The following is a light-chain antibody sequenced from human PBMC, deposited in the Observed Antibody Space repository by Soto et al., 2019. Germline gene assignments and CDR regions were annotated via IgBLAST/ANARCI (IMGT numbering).Light chain of an antibody. Sequence: QSVLTQPPSVSGSPGQSITISCTGTSSDVGGYDYVSWYQQHPAKAPKLMIYAVSKRPSGVSNRFSGSKSGNTASLTISGLQADDEADYYCSSYTSSSTLVFGGGTKLTVL. J-gene: IGLJ2*01. CDR1: SSDVGGYDY. V-gene: IGLV2-14*03. CDR2: AVS. CDR3: SSYTSSSTLV.